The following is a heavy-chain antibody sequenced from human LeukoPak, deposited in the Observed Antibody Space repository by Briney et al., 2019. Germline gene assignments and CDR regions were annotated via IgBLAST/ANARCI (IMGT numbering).Heavy chain of an antibody. Sequence: PGRSLRLSCAASGFTFSSYGMHWVRQAPGKGLEWVAVIWYDGSNKYYGDSVKGRFTISRDNSKNTLYLQMNSLRVEDTAVYYCARDQKGLLDYWGQGTLVIVSS. CDR2: IWYDGSNK. J-gene: IGHJ4*02. CDR1: GFTFSSYG. CDR3: ARDQKGLLDY. D-gene: IGHD3-22*01. V-gene: IGHV3-33*01.